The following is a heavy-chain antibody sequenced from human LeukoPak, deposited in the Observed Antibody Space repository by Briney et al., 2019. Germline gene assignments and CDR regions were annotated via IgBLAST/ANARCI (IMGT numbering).Heavy chain of an antibody. CDR1: GYTFTSYY. V-gene: IGHV1-46*01. CDR2: INPSGGST. J-gene: IGHJ4*02. CDR3: ARDWGGDYYDSSGYPDY. D-gene: IGHD3-22*01. Sequence: ASVKVSCKASGYTFTSYYMHWVRQAPGQGLEWMGIINPSGGSTSYAQKFQGRVTMTRDTSTSTAYMELSSLRSEDTAVYYCARDWGGDYYDSSGYPDYWGQGTLVTVSS.